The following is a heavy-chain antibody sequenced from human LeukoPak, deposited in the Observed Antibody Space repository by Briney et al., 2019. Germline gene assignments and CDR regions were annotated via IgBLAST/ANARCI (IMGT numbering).Heavy chain of an antibody. CDR3: ARGTTVVTPGALDI. V-gene: IGHV4-59*08. CDR1: GGSISSYY. CDR2: IYYSGST. Sequence: SETLSLTCTVSGGSISSYYWSWIRQPPGKGLEWIGYIYYSGSTNYNPSLKSRVTISVDTSKNQFSLKLSSVTAADTAVYYCARGTTVVTPGALDIWGQGTMVTVSS. J-gene: IGHJ3*02. D-gene: IGHD4-23*01.